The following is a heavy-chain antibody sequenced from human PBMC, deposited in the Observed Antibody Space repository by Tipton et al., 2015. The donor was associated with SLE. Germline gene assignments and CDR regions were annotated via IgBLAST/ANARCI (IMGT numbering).Heavy chain of an antibody. D-gene: IGHD6-13*01. J-gene: IGHJ5*02. CDR1: GGSFNTYY. CDR3: ARQGGAAAGPPLDP. V-gene: IGHV4-34*01. Sequence: TLSLTCTVYGGSFNTYYWSWIRQPPGKGLEWIGEINHSGTTNYNPSLKSRVTISVDTSKNQFSLKLSSVTAADTAVYYCARQGGAAAGPPLDPWGQGTLVTVSS. CDR2: INHSGTT.